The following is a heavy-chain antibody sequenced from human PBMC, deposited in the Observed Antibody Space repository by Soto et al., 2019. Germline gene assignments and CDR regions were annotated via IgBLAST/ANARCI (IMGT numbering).Heavy chain of an antibody. V-gene: IGHV3-20*04. CDR1: GFTFDDYG. CDR3: ARGHGTYYYDSSGYRDAFDI. Sequence: GGSLRLSCAASGFTFDDYGMSWVRQAQGKGLEWVSGINWNGGSTGYADSVKGRFTISRDNAKNSLYLQMNSLRAEDTALYYCARGHGTYYYDSSGYRDAFDIWGQGTMVTVSS. CDR2: INWNGGST. D-gene: IGHD3-22*01. J-gene: IGHJ3*02.